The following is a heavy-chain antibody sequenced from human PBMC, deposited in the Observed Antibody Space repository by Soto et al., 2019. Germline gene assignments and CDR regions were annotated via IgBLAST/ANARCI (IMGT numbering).Heavy chain of an antibody. V-gene: IGHV1-3*01. J-gene: IGHJ5*02. D-gene: IGHD2-15*01. CDR2: INAGNGNT. Sequence: ASVKVSCKASGYTFTSYAMHWVRQAPGQRLEWMGWINAGNGNTKYSQKFQGRVTITRDTSASTAYMELSSLRSEDTAVYYCARLVSPYCSGGSCYLNWFEPWGQGTLVTVSS. CDR3: ARLVSPYCSGGSCYLNWFEP. CDR1: GYTFTSYA.